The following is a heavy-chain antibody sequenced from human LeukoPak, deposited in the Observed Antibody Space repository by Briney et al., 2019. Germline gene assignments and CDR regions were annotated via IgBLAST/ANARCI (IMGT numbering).Heavy chain of an antibody. CDR2: ISGSGGTT. Sequence: GGSLRLSCAVSGITFGSFAMSWVRQAPGKGLEWVSDISGSGGTTHYADSVKGRFTISRDNSRNTLYLQMNSLRADDTAVYYCAKGPLTKVAGTTWDFWGQGTLVTVSS. CDR3: AKGPLTKVAGTTWDF. V-gene: IGHV3-23*01. CDR1: GITFGSFA. D-gene: IGHD6-19*01. J-gene: IGHJ4*02.